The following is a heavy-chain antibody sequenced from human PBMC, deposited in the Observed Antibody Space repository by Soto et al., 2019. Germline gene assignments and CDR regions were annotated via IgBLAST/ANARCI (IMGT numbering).Heavy chain of an antibody. CDR3: TRRYNWNYNYFDP. CDR2: SYYSGTT. V-gene: IGHV4-39*07. D-gene: IGHD1-20*01. J-gene: IGHJ5*02. CDR1: GASNSVNSYY. Sequence: ASETLSLTCTVAGASNSVNSYYWTWIRQTPGKGLEWIGSSYYSGTTYFNPSLKSRATISVDTSKNQLSLRLTSVTAADTAIYYCTRRYNWNYNYFDPWGPGALVTVSS.